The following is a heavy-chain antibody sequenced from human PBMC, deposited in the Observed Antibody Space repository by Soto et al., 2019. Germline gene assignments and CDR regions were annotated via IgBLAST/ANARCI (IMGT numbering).Heavy chain of an antibody. J-gene: IGHJ5*02. Sequence: GGSLRHCCAVSGFTLSSYSMNWVRQAQGKGLEWVSYISSSSSTIYYADTVKGRFTISRDNAKNSLYLQMNSLRAEDTAVYYCASSIVVVPAGWFDPWGQGTLVTVSS. CDR3: ASSIVVVPAGWFDP. CDR1: GFTLSSYS. D-gene: IGHD2-2*01. CDR2: ISSSSSTI. V-gene: IGHV3-48*01.